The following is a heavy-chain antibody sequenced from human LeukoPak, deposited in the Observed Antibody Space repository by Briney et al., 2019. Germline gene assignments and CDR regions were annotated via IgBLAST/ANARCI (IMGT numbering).Heavy chain of an antibody. CDR2: IRYDGSNK. D-gene: IGHD1-26*01. CDR3: ARDMSYGDY. CDR1: GLTFDHYG. V-gene: IGHV3-30*02. J-gene: IGHJ4*02. Sequence: GGSLRLSCAVSGLTFDHYGMHWVHQAPGKGLEWVAFIRYDGSNKYYADSVKGRFTISSDNSRTTLYMQMNSLRAEDTAVYYCARDMSYGDYWGQGTLVTVSS.